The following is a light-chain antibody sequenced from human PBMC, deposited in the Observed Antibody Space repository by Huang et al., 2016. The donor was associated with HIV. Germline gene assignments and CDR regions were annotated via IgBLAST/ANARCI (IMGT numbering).Light chain of an antibody. CDR2: AAS. V-gene: IGKV1-39*01. CDR3: QESYSTPFT. CDR1: QTINSY. J-gene: IGKJ3*01. Sequence: DIQMTQSPSSLSASVGDRVSVTCRASQTINSYLNWYQQKPGKAPKLLIYAASTLEGGVPSRFSGSGSGTEFTLTISSLQPEDFATYYCQESYSTPFTFGPGTKVEIK.